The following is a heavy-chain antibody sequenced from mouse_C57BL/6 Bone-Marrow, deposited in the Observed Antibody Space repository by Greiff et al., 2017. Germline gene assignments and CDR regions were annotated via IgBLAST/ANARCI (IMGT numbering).Heavy chain of an antibody. CDR2: IDPSDSDT. D-gene: IGHD2-4*01. CDR3: SRGTSYDYDYY. V-gene: IGHV1-69*01. CDR1: GYTFTSYW. Sequence: VQLQQPGAELVLPGASVKLSCKASGYTFTSYWMHWVKQRPGQGLEWIGEIDPSDSDTNYNQKFKGKSTLTVDKSSSTAYMQLSSLTSEDSAVYYCSRGTSYDYDYYWGQGTTLTVSS. J-gene: IGHJ2*01.